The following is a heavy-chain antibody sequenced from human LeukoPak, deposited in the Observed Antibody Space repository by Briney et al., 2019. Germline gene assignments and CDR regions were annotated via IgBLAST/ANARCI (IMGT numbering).Heavy chain of an antibody. D-gene: IGHD3-22*01. CDR2: IRYDGSNK. CDR1: GFTFSSYG. J-gene: IGHJ4*02. Sequence: GGSLRLSCAASGFTFSSYGMHWVRQAPGKGLEWVTFIRYDGSNKYYADSVKGRFTISRDNSKNTLNLHMNSLRAEDTAVYYCAKDPAHYRVWDYYETIGLSYWGQGTLVTVSS. V-gene: IGHV3-30*02. CDR3: AKDPAHYRVWDYYETIGLSY.